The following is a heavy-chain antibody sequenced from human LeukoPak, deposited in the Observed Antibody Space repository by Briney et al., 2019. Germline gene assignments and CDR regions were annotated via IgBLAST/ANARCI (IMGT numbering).Heavy chain of an antibody. CDR3: AKTRYSFDY. V-gene: IGHV3-23*01. J-gene: IGHJ4*02. Sequence: PGGSLRLSCAASGFTFSYYGMNWVRQAPGKGLEWVSGVTGSGTNTYYADSVRGRFTISRDNSKNTLYLQMNSLRAEDTAVYFCAKTRYSFDYWGQGTLVTVSS. D-gene: IGHD2-2*01. CDR2: VTGSGTNT. CDR1: GFTFSYYG.